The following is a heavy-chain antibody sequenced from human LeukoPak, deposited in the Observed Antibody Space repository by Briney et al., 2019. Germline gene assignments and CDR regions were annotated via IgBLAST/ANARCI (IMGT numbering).Heavy chain of an antibody. V-gene: IGHV3-13*01. CDR1: GFTFSSYD. Sequence: PGGSLRLSCAASGFTFSSYDMHWVRQATGKGLEWVSAIGTAGDTYYPGSVKGRFTISRENAKNSLYLQMNSLRAGDTAVYYCARGAVNYDFWSGPHNYYMDVWGKGTTVTVSS. J-gene: IGHJ6*03. CDR2: IGTAGDT. CDR3: ARGAVNYDFWSGPHNYYMDV. D-gene: IGHD3-3*01.